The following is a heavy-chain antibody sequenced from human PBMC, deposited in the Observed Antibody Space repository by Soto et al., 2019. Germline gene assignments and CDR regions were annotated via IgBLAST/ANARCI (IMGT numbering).Heavy chain of an antibody. J-gene: IGHJ6*02. CDR3: ARRPVRDFWSGYYSDYYGMDV. CDR1: GGSISSSSYY. CDR2: IYYSGST. Sequence: SETRSLTCTVSGGSISSSSYYWGWIRQPPGKGLEWIGSIYYSGSTYYNPSLKSRVTISVDTSKNQFSLKLSSVTAADTAVYYCARRPVRDFWSGYYSDYYGMDVWGQGTTVTVSS. D-gene: IGHD3-3*01. V-gene: IGHV4-39*01.